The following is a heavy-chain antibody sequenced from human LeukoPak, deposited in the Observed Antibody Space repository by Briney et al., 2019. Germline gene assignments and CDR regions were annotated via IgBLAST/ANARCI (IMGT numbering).Heavy chain of an antibody. Sequence: LWASVKVSCKASGGTFSSYGISWVRQAPGQGLEWMGWISAYNGNTNYAQKLQGRVTMTTDTSTSTAYMELRSLRSDDTAVYYCARLYYYDSSGYYYDYYYYMDVWGKGTTVTISS. CDR3: ARLYYYDSSGYYYDYYYYMDV. V-gene: IGHV1-18*01. CDR2: ISAYNGNT. D-gene: IGHD3-22*01. CDR1: GGTFSSYG. J-gene: IGHJ6*03.